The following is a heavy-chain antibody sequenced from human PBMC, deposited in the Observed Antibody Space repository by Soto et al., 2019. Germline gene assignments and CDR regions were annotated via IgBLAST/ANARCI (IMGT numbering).Heavy chain of an antibody. CDR3: ATRVKGDFDV. CDR2: INPGNGDT. Sequence: QVQLMQPGAEVMKPGASMTVSCKASGDTFSRHYVHWVRQAPGQGLEWMGRINPGNGDTTYSQEFQXKVXMXRDTSTNTVYMDLSSLRSDDTAVYYCATRVKGDFDVWGQGTTVVVS. J-gene: IGHJ6*01. V-gene: IGHV1-46*03. CDR1: GDTFSRHY. D-gene: IGHD3-3*01.